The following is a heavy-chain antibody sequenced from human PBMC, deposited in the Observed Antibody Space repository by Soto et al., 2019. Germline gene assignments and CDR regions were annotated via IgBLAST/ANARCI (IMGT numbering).Heavy chain of an antibody. CDR3: ATAVDGGDY. D-gene: IGHD6-19*01. CDR2: ISSSSTYI. Sequence: EVQLVESGGGLVKPGGSPRLSCAASGFTFSSNTINWVRQAPGKGLEWVSSISSSSTYIYYADSVKGRFTISRDNAKNLLYLQMNSLRAEDTAVYYCATAVDGGDYWGQGTLVTVSS. J-gene: IGHJ4*02. CDR1: GFTFSSNT. V-gene: IGHV3-21*06.